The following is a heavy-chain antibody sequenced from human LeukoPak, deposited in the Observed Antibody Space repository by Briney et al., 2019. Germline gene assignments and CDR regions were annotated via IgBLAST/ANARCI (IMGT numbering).Heavy chain of an antibody. Sequence: SETLSLTCAVYGGSFSGYYWSWIRQPPGKGLEWIGEINHSGSTNYNPSLKSRVTISVDTSKNQFSLKLSSVTAADTAVYYCARGGMVRGARAYNWFDPWGQGTLVTVSS. D-gene: IGHD3-10*01. J-gene: IGHJ5*02. CDR1: GGSFSGYY. V-gene: IGHV4-34*01. CDR3: ARGGMVRGARAYNWFDP. CDR2: INHSGST.